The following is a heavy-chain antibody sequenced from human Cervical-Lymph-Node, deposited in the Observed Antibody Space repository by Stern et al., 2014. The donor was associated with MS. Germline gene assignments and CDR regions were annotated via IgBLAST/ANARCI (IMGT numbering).Heavy chain of an antibody. CDR3: ALLATPTDY. D-gene: IGHD2-15*01. V-gene: IGHV3-23*04. CDR1: GFTFSSYA. J-gene: IGHJ4*02. CDR2: IVASGERT. Sequence: EVQLVESGGGLVQPGGTLRLSCVASGFTFSSYAINWVRQAPGKGLQWVSAIVASGERTYYADSVKGRFNISRDNSKNTVHLQMTSLRAEDTAMYFCALLATPTDYWGQGTLVAVSS.